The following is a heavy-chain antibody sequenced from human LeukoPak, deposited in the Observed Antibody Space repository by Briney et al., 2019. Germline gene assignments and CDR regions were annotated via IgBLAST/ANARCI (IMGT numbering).Heavy chain of an antibody. D-gene: IGHD4-17*01. CDR2: IYYSGST. V-gene: IGHV4-59*01. Sequence: SETLSLTRTVSGGSISSYYWSWIRQPPGKGLEWIGYIYYSGSTKYNPSLKTRVTISVDTSKNQFSLNLNSVTAADTAVYYCARSAHYYGDYQYYYYYYGMDVWGQGTTVTVSS. CDR3: ARSAHYYGDYQYYYYYYGMDV. J-gene: IGHJ6*02. CDR1: GGSISSYY.